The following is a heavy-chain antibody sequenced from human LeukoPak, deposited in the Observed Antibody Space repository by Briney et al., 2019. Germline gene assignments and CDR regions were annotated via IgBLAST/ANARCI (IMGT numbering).Heavy chain of an antibody. CDR1: GFTFSSYS. D-gene: IGHD6-6*01. Sequence: GSLRLSCAASGFTFSSYSMNWVRQAPGKGLEWVSYISSSSSTIYYADSVKGRFTISRDNAKNSLYLQMNSLRAEDTAVYYCARHLYYSSSSRNDYWGQGTLVTVSS. J-gene: IGHJ4*02. V-gene: IGHV3-48*04. CDR3: ARHLYYSSSSRNDY. CDR2: ISSSSSTI.